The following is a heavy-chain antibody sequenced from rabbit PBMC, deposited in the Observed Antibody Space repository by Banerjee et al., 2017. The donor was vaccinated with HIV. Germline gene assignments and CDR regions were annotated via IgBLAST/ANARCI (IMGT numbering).Heavy chain of an antibody. CDR1: GFSFSNNYV. D-gene: IGHD1-1*01. J-gene: IGHJ4*01. V-gene: IGHV1S40*01. CDR3: ARVGGSGDYNL. CDR2: IYAGSGGSA. Sequence: QSLEESGGDLVKPEGSLTLTCTASGFSFSNNYVMCWVRQAPGKGLEWIACIYAGSGGSAYYANWAKGRFTISKTSSTTVTLQMTSLTAADTATYFCARVGGSGDYNLWGQGTLVTVS.